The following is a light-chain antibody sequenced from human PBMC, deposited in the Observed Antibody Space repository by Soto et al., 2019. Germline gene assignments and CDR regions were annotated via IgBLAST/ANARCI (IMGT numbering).Light chain of an antibody. CDR2: AAS. CDR3: QQSYSTPRT. J-gene: IGKJ1*01. V-gene: IGKV1-39*01. CDR1: QTISSY. Sequence: DIQMTQSPSSLSASVGDRVTISCRARQTISSYLNWYQQKPGKAPKLLIYAASRLQSGVPSRFSGSGSVTDFTLTISSLQPEDFATYYCQQSYSTPRTFGQGTKVEIK.